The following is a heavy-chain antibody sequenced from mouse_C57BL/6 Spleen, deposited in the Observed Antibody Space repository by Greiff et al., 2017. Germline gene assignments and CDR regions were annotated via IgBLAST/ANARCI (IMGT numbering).Heavy chain of an antibody. D-gene: IGHD2-1*01. CDR3: AIIYYGNPDYFDD. CDR1: GYTFTSYW. CDR2: IAPSDSYT. Sequence: QVQLQQPGAELVMPGASVKLSCKASGYTFTSYWMHWVKQRPGQGLEWIGEIAPSDSYTYYTQKFKGKSTLTVDKSSRTAYMQLSSLTSEDSAGYYCAIIYYGNPDYFDDGGQGTTLTVSS. J-gene: IGHJ2*01. V-gene: IGHV1-69*01.